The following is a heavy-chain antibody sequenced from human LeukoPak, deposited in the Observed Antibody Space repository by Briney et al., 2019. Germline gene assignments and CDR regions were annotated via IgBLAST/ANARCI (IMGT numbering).Heavy chain of an antibody. D-gene: IGHD3-3*01. CDR2: ISWNSGSI. V-gene: IGHV3-9*01. CDR1: GFTFDDYA. J-gene: IGHJ6*02. CDR3: AKDMYYDFWSGYYTGNNYYYGMDV. Sequence: PGGSLRLSCAASGFTFDDYAMHWVRHAPGKGLEWVSGISWNSGSIGYADSVKGRFTISRDNAKNSLYLQMNSLRAEDTALYYCAKDMYYDFWSGYYTGNNYYYGMDVWGQGTTVTVSS.